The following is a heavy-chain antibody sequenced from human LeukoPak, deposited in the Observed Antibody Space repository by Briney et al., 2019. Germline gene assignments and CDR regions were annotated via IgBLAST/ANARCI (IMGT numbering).Heavy chain of an antibody. V-gene: IGHV1-2*02. CDR1: GYTFTSYD. CDR3: ARTSNDYVWGSWGY. Sequence: GASVKVSCKASGYTFTSYDINWVRQAPGQGLEWMGWFNPNSGGTNSAQKFQGRVTMTRDTSISTAYMELSRLRSDDTAVYYCARTSNDYVWGSWGYWGQGTLVTVSS. J-gene: IGHJ4*02. CDR2: FNPNSGGT. D-gene: IGHD3-16*01.